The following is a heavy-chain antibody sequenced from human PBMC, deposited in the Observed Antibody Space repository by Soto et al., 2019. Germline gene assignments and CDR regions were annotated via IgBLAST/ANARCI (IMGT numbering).Heavy chain of an antibody. Sequence: PGGSLRLSCAASGFTFSSYAMHWVRQAPGKGLEWVAVISYDGSNKYYADSVKGRFTISRDNSKNTLYLQMNSLRAEDTAVYYCARGGITIFGVAPKLRGPIDYWGQGTLVTVSS. CDR2: ISYDGSNK. CDR3: ARGGITIFGVAPKLRGPIDY. J-gene: IGHJ4*02. V-gene: IGHV3-30-3*01. D-gene: IGHD3-3*01. CDR1: GFTFSSYA.